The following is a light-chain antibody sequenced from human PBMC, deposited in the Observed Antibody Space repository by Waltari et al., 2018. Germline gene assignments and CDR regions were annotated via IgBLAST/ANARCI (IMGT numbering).Light chain of an antibody. CDR2: EVS. Sequence: QSALTQPPSASGSPGQPVTISCTGTSRDVGGDNEVSWYQQHPGKAPKLMIYEVSKRPSGVPDRFSGSKSGNTASLTVSGLQAEDEADYYCSSYAGSNAVVFGGGTKLTVL. CDR1: SRDVGGDNE. V-gene: IGLV2-8*01. CDR3: SSYAGSNAVV. J-gene: IGLJ2*01.